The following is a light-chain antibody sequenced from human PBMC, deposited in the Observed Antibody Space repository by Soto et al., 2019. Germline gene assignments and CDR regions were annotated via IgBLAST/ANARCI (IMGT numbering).Light chain of an antibody. CDR1: DSNIGADYD. Sequence: QSVLTQPPSVSGAPGQRVTISCTGSDSNIGADYDVHWYQHLPGAAPKLLIYDSNKRPSGVPDRFSGSKSGTSASLAITGLQAEDEAEYYCAAWDDSLNGPVFGGGTKVTVL. V-gene: IGLV1-40*01. J-gene: IGLJ3*02. CDR3: AAWDDSLNGPV. CDR2: DSN.